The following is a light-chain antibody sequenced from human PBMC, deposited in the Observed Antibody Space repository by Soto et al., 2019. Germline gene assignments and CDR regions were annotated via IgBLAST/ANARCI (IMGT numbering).Light chain of an antibody. V-gene: IGKV3-20*01. CDR1: QSISSSY. Sequence: EIVLTQSPGTLSLSPGERATLSFRASQSISSSYLAWYQQKPGQAPRLLIYGISSRATGIPDRFSGSGSGTDFTLTISRLEPEDFAVYYCQQYNNWPWTFGQGTKVDIK. J-gene: IGKJ1*01. CDR2: GIS. CDR3: QQYNNWPWT.